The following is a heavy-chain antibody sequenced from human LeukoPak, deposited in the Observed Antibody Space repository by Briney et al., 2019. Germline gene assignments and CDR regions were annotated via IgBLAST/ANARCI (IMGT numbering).Heavy chain of an antibody. J-gene: IGHJ4*02. CDR1: GFTFSSYA. D-gene: IGHD1-14*01. Sequence: GGSLRLSCAASGFTFSSYAMSWVRQAPGKGLEWVSAISGSGGSTYYADSVKGRFTISRDDSKNTLYLQMNSLRAEDTAVYYCAKYYGTATYNLYYFDYWGQGTLVTVSS. V-gene: IGHV3-23*01. CDR2: ISGSGGST. CDR3: AKYYGTATYNLYYFDY.